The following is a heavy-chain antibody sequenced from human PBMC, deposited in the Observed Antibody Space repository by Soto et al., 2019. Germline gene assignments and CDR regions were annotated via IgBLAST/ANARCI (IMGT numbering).Heavy chain of an antibody. CDR3: ARHVPAAGYYYGMDV. Sequence: SAQVSCEASGGTLRSFAISLVRPAPGQGLEWMGGIIPIFGTANYAQKFQGRVTITADESTSTAYMELSSLRSEDTAVYYCARHVPAAGYYYGMDVWGQGTTVTVSS. CDR1: GGTLRSFA. D-gene: IGHD2-2*01. CDR2: IIPIFGTA. V-gene: IGHV1-69*13. J-gene: IGHJ6*02.